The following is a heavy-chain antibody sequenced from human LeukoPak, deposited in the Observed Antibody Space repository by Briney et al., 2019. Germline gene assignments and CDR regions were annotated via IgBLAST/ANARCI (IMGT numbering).Heavy chain of an antibody. CDR1: GYTFTGYY. J-gene: IGHJ4*02. V-gene: IGHV1-2*06. D-gene: IGHD4-23*01. CDR3: ARVYMVVTPNYFDY. CDR2: INPNSGGT. Sequence: ASVKVSCKASGYTFTGYYMHWVRQAPGQGLEWMGRINPNSGGTNYAQKLQGRVTMTTDTSTSTAYVELRSLRSDDTAVYYCARVYMVVTPNYFDYWGQGTLVTVSS.